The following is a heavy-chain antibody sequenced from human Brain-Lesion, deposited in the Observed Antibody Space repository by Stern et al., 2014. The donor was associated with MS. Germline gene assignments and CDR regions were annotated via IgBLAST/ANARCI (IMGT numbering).Heavy chain of an antibody. CDR2: IWVDGTKK. V-gene: IGHV3-33*06. Sequence: QVQLVQSGGGVVQPGRSLRLSCAVSGFTFSSYGIYWVRQAPGKGLEWVAGIWVDGTKKNYTESVKGRFTISRDNSKNTLSLQMTSLRAEDTAVYYCAKDKKDSSGWNLYFYGMDVWGQGTTVIVSS. CDR1: GFTFSSYG. CDR3: AKDKKDSSGWNLYFYGMDV. J-gene: IGHJ6*02. D-gene: IGHD6-19*01.